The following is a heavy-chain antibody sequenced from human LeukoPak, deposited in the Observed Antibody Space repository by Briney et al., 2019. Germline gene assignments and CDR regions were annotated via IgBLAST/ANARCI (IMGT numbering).Heavy chain of an antibody. CDR1: GGSISSYY. Sequence: SETLSLTCTVSGGSISSYYWSWIRQPPGEGLEWIGYIYYSGSTNYNPSLKSRVTISVDTSKNQFSLKLSSVTAADTAVYYCARQYDSSGYDAFDIWGQGTMVTVSS. J-gene: IGHJ3*02. V-gene: IGHV4-59*01. D-gene: IGHD3-22*01. CDR3: ARQYDSSGYDAFDI. CDR2: IYYSGST.